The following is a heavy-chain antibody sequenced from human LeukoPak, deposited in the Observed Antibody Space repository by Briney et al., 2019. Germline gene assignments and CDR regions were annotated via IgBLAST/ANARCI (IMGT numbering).Heavy chain of an antibody. CDR2: IYYSGST. CDR1: GGSISSYY. J-gene: IGHJ4*02. Sequence: SETLSLTCTVSGGSISSYYWSWIRQPPGKGLEWIGYIYYSGSTYYNPSLKSRVTISVDTSKNQFSLKLSSVTAADTAVYYCARAPPGYYGSAHFDYWGQGTLVTVSS. CDR3: ARAPPGYYGSAHFDY. D-gene: IGHD3-10*01. V-gene: IGHV4-30-4*08.